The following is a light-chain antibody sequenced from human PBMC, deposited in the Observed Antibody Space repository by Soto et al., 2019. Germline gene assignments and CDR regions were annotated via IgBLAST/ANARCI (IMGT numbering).Light chain of an antibody. CDR3: QQYGSSGT. V-gene: IGKV3-11*01. CDR2: DAS. Sequence: EVVLTQSPATLSLSPGEKAILSCRASQDINTYLGWYQQKPGQPPRLLIYDASNRASGIPARFSGSGSGTDFTLTISRLEPEDFAVYYCQQYGSSGTFGQGTKVEIK. CDR1: QDINTY. J-gene: IGKJ1*01.